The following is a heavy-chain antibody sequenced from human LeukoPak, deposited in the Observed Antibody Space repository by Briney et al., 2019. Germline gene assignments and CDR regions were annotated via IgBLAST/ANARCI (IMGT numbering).Heavy chain of an antibody. CDR2: IGPSGGST. CDR1: GFTFSSYS. D-gene: IGHD3-3*01. V-gene: IGHV3-23*01. CDR3: AKNYHDFWSGLDS. Sequence: GGSLRLSCAASGFTFSSYSMNWVRQTPGKGLEWVSTIGPSGGSTYYAASVKGRFTISRDNSKNNLYLQMNSLRAEDTAVYYCAKNYHDFWSGLDSWGQGTLVTVSS. J-gene: IGHJ4*02.